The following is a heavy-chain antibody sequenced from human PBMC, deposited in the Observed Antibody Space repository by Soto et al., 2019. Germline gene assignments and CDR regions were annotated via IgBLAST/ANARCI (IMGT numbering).Heavy chain of an antibody. J-gene: IGHJ3*02. CDR2: ITAGNGNK. CDR1: GFTFSSYA. Sequence: PGGSLRLSCAASGFTFSSYAMHWVRQAPGQRLEWMAWITAGNGNKKYSQKLQGRVTITRDTSASTAYMELSSLRSEDTAVYYCARDGFLFLHAFDIWGQGTMVTVSS. CDR3: ARDGFLFLHAFDI. V-gene: IGHV1-3*01. D-gene: IGHD3-3*01.